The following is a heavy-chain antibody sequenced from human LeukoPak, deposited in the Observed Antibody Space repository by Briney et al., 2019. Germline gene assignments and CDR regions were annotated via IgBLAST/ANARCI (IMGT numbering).Heavy chain of an antibody. CDR3: AKDLGCSGGSCYSGIDY. CDR2: ISYDGSNK. D-gene: IGHD2-15*01. CDR1: GFTFSSYG. J-gene: IGHJ4*02. V-gene: IGHV3-30*18. Sequence: PGRSLRLSCAASGFTFSSYGMHWVRQAPGKGLEWVAVISYDGSNKYYADSVKGQFTISRDNSKNTLYLQMNSLRAEDTAVYYCAKDLGCSGGSCYSGIDYWGQGTLVTVSS.